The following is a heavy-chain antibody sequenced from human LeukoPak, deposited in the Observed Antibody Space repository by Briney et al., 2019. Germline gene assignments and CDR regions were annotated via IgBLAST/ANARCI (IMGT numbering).Heavy chain of an antibody. J-gene: IGHJ6*02. CDR3: ARVDYGGYYYGMDV. CDR2: IKQDGSEK. D-gene: IGHD4-23*01. CDR1: GFTFSSYW. V-gene: IGHV3-7*01. Sequence: GGSLRLSCAASGFTFSSYWMSWVRKAPGKGLEWVANIKQDGSEKYYVDSVKGRFTISRDNAKNSLYLQMNSLRAEDTAVYYCARVDYGGYYYGMDVWGQGTTVTVSS.